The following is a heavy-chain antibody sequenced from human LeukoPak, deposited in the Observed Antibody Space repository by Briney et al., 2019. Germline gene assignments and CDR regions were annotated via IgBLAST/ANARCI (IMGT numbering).Heavy chain of an antibody. V-gene: IGHV4-31*03. D-gene: IGHD2-21*02. Sequence: SQTLSLTCTVSGFSISSGGYYWSWIRQHPGKGLEGIGYIYYSGSTYYNPSLKSRVTISVETSKNQFSLKLSSVTAADTAVYYCARVPTALHFDYWGQGTLVTVSS. CDR3: ARVPTALHFDY. CDR1: GFSISSGGYY. CDR2: IYYSGST. J-gene: IGHJ4*02.